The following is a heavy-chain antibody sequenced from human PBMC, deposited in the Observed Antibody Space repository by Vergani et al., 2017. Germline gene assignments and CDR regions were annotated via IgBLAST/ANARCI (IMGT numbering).Heavy chain of an antibody. CDR3: ARVYYDILTGYYHWFDP. V-gene: IGHV4-34*01. D-gene: IGHD3-9*01. CDR1: GGSFSGYY. Sequence: QVQLQQWGAGLLKPSETLSLTCAVYGGSFSGYYWSWIRQPPGKGLEWIGEINHSGSTYYNPSLKSRVTISVDTSKNQFSLKLSSVTAADTAVYYCARVYYDILTGYYHWFDPWGQGTLVTVSS. CDR2: INHSGST. J-gene: IGHJ5*02.